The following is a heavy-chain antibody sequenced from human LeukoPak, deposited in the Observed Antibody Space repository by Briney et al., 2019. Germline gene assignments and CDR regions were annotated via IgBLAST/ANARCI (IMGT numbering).Heavy chain of an antibody. CDR3: AKDIERWLPNYYGMDV. D-gene: IGHD5-12*01. V-gene: IGHV3-43*01. CDR1: GFTFDDYT. J-gene: IGHJ6*02. Sequence: GGSPRLSCAASGFTFDDYTMRWVRQAPGKGLGWVSLISWDGGSTYYADSVKGRFTISRDNSKNSLYLQMNSLRTEDTALYYCAKDIERWLPNYYGMDVWGQGTTVTVSS. CDR2: ISWDGGST.